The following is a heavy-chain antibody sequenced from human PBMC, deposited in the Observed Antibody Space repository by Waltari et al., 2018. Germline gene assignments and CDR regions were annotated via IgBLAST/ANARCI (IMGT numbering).Heavy chain of an antibody. D-gene: IGHD5-18*01. CDR2: SDDDGSGT. CDR3: SRSPAGYSRSDY. Sequence: EVRLEESGGGLVQPGGSLRLSCAASGFAFSSYWMHWVRQAPGKGLVWVSRSDDDGSGTTCADSVMGRFTISRDNAKNTVYLEMNSLRAEDTAVYYCSRSPAGYSRSDYWGQGTLVTVSS. J-gene: IGHJ4*02. CDR1: GFAFSSYW. V-gene: IGHV3-74*01.